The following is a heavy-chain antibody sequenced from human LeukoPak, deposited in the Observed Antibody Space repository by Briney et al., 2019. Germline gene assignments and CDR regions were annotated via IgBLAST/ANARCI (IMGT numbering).Heavy chain of an antibody. J-gene: IGHJ4*02. V-gene: IGHV1-69*13. CDR3: ARDGRYSGYDFEY. CDR1: GGTFSSYA. CDR2: IIPIFGTA. Sequence: ASVKVSCKASGGTFSSYAISWVRQAPGQGLEWMGGIIPIFGTANYAQKFQGRVTITADESTSTAYMELSSLRSKDTAVYYCARDGRYSGYDFEYWGQGTLVTVSS. D-gene: IGHD5-12*01.